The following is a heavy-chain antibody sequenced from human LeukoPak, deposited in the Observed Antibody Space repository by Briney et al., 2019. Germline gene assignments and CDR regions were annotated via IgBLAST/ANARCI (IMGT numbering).Heavy chain of an antibody. J-gene: IGHJ4*02. D-gene: IGHD5-24*01. CDR1: GFTFSGSA. V-gene: IGHV3-73*01. Sequence: GGSLRLSCAASGFTFSGSAMHWVRQASGKGLEWVGRIRSKANSYATAYAASVKGRFTISRDDSKNTAYLQMNSLKTEDTAVYYCTSPTRETVEMATIVDYWGQGTLVTVSS. CDR3: TSPTRETVEMATIVDY. CDR2: IRSKANSYAT.